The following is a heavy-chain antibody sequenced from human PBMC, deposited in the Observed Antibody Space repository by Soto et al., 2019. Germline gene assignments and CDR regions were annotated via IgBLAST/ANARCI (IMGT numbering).Heavy chain of an antibody. CDR3: ARDPILTGYYNYYYYGMDV. CDR1: GGSFSGYY. J-gene: IGHJ6*02. V-gene: IGHV4-34*01. D-gene: IGHD3-9*01. Sequence: ETLSLTCAVYGGSFSGYYWSWIRQPPGKGLEWIGEINHSGSTNYNPSLKSRVTISVDTSKNQFSLKLSSVTAADTAVYYCARDPILTGYYNYYYYGMDVWGQGTTVTVYS. CDR2: INHSGST.